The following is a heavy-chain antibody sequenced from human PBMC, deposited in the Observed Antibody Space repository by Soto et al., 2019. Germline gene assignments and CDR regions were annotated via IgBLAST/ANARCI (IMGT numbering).Heavy chain of an antibody. V-gene: IGHV3-23*01. CDR1: GFTFSSYA. CDR3: AKDRIGYTGYDWPD. Sequence: GGSLRLSCAASGFTFSSYAMSWVRQAPGKGLEWVAAISGSGGSTYYADSVKGRFTISRDNSKNTLYLQMNSRRAEDAAVYYCAKDRIGYTGYDWPDLGQGTLVNVFS. CDR2: ISGSGGST. D-gene: IGHD5-12*01. J-gene: IGHJ4*02.